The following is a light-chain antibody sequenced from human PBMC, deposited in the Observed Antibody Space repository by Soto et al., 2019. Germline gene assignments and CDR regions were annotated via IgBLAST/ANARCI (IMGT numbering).Light chain of an antibody. J-gene: IGLJ1*01. CDR2: ENN. Sequence: VLAQRPSGSAAPGQKVTISCSGSSSNIGNNYVSWYQQLPGTAPKLLIYENNKRPSGIPDRFSGSKSGTSATLGITGLQTGDEADYYCGTWDSSLSALYVFGTGTKVTVL. V-gene: IGLV1-51*02. CDR3: GTWDSSLSALYV. CDR1: SSNIGNNY.